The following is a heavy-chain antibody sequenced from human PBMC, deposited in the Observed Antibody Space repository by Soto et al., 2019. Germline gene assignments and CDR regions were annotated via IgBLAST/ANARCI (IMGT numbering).Heavy chain of an antibody. D-gene: IGHD2-2*01. J-gene: IGHJ5*02. CDR3: AKGLSPSVVPAAILARPFDH. V-gene: IGHV3-23*01. CDR1: GVTFSSYA. Sequence: GSLRLSCAASGVTFSSYAMSWVRQAPGKGLDWVSAISGSGGSTYYADSVKGRFTISRDNSKNTLYLQMNSLRAEDTAVYYCAKGLSPSVVPAAILARPFDHWGQGTLVTVSS. CDR2: ISGSGGST.